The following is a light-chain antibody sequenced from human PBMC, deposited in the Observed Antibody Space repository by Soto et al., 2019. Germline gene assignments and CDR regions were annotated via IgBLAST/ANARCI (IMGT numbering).Light chain of an antibody. Sequence: IVMTQSPATVSVSPGESTSLSCRASRTIGTNLGWYQPKPGQAPRLLISKTSSRATGVPARFSGSGSGTEFTLTITSLQSEDIAVYYCQQYADWPLTFGGGTKVDIK. CDR1: RTIGTN. V-gene: IGKV3-15*01. CDR3: QQYADWPLT. J-gene: IGKJ4*01. CDR2: KTS.